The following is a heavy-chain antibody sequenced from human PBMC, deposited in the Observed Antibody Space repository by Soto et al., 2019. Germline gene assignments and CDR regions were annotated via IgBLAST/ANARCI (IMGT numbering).Heavy chain of an antibody. J-gene: IGHJ4*02. V-gene: IGHV3-21*06. CDR1: GFTFTSDS. CDR2: ISSHGRDI. D-gene: IGHD6-19*01. CDR3: ARGAALAGKLDL. Sequence: EVQLVESGGGLVQPGGSVRLSCEASGFTFTSDSLPWVRQAPGQGLEWVSSISSHGRDIFYADSVKGRFTFSRDNAKDSLHLQMNSLTGEDSADYYCARGAALAGKLDLWGQGTLVTVSS.